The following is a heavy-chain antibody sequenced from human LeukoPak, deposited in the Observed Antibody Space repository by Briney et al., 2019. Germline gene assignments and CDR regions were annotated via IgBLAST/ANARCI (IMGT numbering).Heavy chain of an antibody. CDR1: GFTFSSYA. Sequence: WGSLRLSCAASGFTFSSYAMSWVRQAPGKGLEWVSAISGSGGSTYYADSVKGRFTISRDNSKNTLYLQMNSLRAEDTAVYSCAKGGLKGTEDYWGQGTLVTVSS. CDR3: AKGGLKGTEDY. J-gene: IGHJ4*02. D-gene: IGHD3/OR15-3a*01. CDR2: ISGSGGST. V-gene: IGHV3-23*01.